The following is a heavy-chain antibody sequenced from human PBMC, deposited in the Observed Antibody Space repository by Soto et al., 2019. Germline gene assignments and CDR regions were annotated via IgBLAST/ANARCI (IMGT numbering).Heavy chain of an antibody. J-gene: IGHJ4*02. CDR2: TYYRSKWYN. D-gene: IGHD6-19*01. CDR3: AREFGSGRYGFDY. CDR1: GDSVSSNSVA. Sequence: SQTLSLTCAISGDSVSSNSVAWNWIRQSPSRGLEWLGRTYYRSKWYNDYAVSVKSRITINPDTSKNQFSLQLNSVTPEDTVVYYCAREFGSGRYGFDYWGQGTLVTVSS. V-gene: IGHV6-1*01.